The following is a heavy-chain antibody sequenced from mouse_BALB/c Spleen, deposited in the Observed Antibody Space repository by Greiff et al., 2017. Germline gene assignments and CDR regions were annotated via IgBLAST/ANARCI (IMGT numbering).Heavy chain of an antibody. V-gene: IGHV14-3*02. CDR3: ARGGLLNY. J-gene: IGHJ2*01. CDR1: GFNIKDTY. Sequence: EVQLQESGAELVKPGASVKLSCTASGFNIKDTYMHWVQQRPEQGLEWIGRIDPANGNTKYDPKFQGKATITADTSSNTAYLQLSSLTSEDTAVYYCARGGLLNYWGQGTTLTVSS. D-gene: IGHD2-3*01. CDR2: IDPANGNT.